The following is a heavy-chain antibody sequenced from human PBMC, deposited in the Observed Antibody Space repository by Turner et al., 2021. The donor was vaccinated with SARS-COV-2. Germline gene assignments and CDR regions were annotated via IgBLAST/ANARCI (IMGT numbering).Heavy chain of an antibody. J-gene: IGHJ4*02. D-gene: IGHD3-22*01. CDR1: GGPFRSTSYF. Sequence: QLQLQESGPGLVKPSGTLSLTCPISGGPFRSTSYFWGWIRRPPGKGLEWIGSIYYSWCTYYNPSIKSRVTIAVDTSKNPFSLKLSSVTAVDTAVYYCARNSPKWYYYDSSGYYDYWGQGTLVTVSS. CDR3: ARNSPKWYYYDSSGYYDY. V-gene: IGHV4-39*01. CDR2: IYYSWCT.